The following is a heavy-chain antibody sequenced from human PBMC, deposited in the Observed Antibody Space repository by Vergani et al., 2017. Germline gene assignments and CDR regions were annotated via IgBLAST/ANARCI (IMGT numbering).Heavy chain of an antibody. CDR1: GFTFSTHA. CDR2: IKNDGGKS. J-gene: IGHJ4*02. CDR3: ARDRMSIAAPPPGYYFDY. D-gene: IGHD6-6*01. Sequence: DVQLLQSGGDLVQPGGSLKLSCVASGFTFSTHAMSWVRQTPGKGLEWVSTIKNDGGKSHYADFVKGRFAISRDNSRNTLYLQMNSLRAEDTAVYYCARDRMSIAAPPPGYYFDYWGQGTLVTVSS. V-gene: IGHV3-23*01.